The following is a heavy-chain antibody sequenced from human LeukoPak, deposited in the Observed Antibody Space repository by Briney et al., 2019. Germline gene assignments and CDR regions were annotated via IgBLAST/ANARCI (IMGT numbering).Heavy chain of an antibody. J-gene: IGHJ5*02. CDR3: AREEGNYAPYGDYDGWFDP. Sequence: SETLSLTCTVSGGSISSYYWSWIRQPAGKGLEWIGRIYTSGSTNYNPSLKSRVTMSVDTFKNQFSLKLSSVNAADTAVCYGAREEGNYAPYGDYDGWFDPWVQGTLVTVSS. CDR2: IYTSGST. D-gene: IGHD4-17*01. V-gene: IGHV4-4*07. CDR1: GGSISSYY.